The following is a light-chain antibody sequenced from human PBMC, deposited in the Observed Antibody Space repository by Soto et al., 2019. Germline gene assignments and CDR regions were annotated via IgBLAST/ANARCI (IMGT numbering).Light chain of an antibody. CDR3: SSFTSSSTWV. Sequence: QSVLTRPASVSGSPGQSITISCTGTSSDVGGYNSVSWYQHHPGEAPNLMIYEVTNRPSGVSNRFSGSKSGNTASLTISGLQAEHEAHHYSSSFTSSSTWVFGGGTKLTVL. V-gene: IGLV2-14*01. J-gene: IGLJ3*02. CDR1: SSDVGGYNS. CDR2: EVT.